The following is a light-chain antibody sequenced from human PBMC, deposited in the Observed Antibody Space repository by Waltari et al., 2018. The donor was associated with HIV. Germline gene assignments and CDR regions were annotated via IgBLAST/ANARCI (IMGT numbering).Light chain of an antibody. CDR2: DAS. CDR1: QTVNRNF. CDR3: QQYATSPPT. V-gene: IGKV3-20*01. Sequence: EIVLTQSPGTLSLSPGERATLSCRASQTVNRNFLAWYQQKSGQAPRLLIFDASNRATGIPVRFSGSGSGTDFTLTINRLEPEDFVVYFCQQYATSPPTFGQGTKLQI. J-gene: IGKJ2*01.